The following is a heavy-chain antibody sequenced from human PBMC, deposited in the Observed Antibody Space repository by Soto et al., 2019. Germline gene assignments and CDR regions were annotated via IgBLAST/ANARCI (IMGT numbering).Heavy chain of an antibody. Sequence: PGGSLRLSCAASGFTFSSYAMCWVRQAPGKGLEWVSAISGSGGSTYYADSVKGRFTTSRDNSKNTLYLQKNSLRAEDTAVYECARDGYSGKWLDCWGQGTLVTVSS. V-gene: IGHV3-23*01. CDR1: GFTFSSYA. CDR3: ARDGYSGKWLDC. J-gene: IGHJ4*02. CDR2: ISGSGGST. D-gene: IGHD1-26*01.